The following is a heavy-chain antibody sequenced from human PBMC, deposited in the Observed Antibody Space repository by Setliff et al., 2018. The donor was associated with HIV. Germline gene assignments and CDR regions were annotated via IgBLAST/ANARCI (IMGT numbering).Heavy chain of an antibody. CDR3: ARLGTARSFDI. CDR2: ISSTSTYI. CDR1: GFTFNTYS. V-gene: IGHV3-21*06. J-gene: IGHJ4*01. Sequence: GGPLRLSCAASGFTFNTYSLNWVRQAPGKGLEWFSSISSTSTYIYYADSVRGRFTISRDNAKNSVFLQMNSLRGEDTGVYYCARLGTARSFDIWGLGTLVTVSS. D-gene: IGHD7-27*01.